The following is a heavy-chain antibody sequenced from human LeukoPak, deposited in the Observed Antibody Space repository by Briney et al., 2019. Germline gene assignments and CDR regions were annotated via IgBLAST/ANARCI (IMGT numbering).Heavy chain of an antibody. CDR2: ISASDRTF. D-gene: IGHD4-17*01. Sequence: PGGSLRLSCAASGFTFSSYEMNWVRQAPGKGLEWVSYISASDRTFYYADSVRGRFTISRDNAQNSLYLLMNSLRAEDTAVYYCARDDGFPYYFDYWGHGTLVTVSS. CDR1: GFTFSSYE. J-gene: IGHJ4*01. CDR3: ARDDGFPYYFDY. V-gene: IGHV3-48*03.